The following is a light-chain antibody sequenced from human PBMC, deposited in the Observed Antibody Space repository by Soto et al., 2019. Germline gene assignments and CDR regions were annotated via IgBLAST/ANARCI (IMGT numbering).Light chain of an antibody. Sequence: QSALTQPAPVSGSPGQSITISCTGTSSDTAGYNYVSWYQQHPGKAPKLMIYEVSNRPSGVSNRFSGSQSGNTASLTISGLLAEDEANYYCSSYTTSNTPLYVFGTGTKV. V-gene: IGLV2-14*01. J-gene: IGLJ1*01. CDR2: EVS. CDR1: SSDTAGYNY. CDR3: SSYTTSNTPLYV.